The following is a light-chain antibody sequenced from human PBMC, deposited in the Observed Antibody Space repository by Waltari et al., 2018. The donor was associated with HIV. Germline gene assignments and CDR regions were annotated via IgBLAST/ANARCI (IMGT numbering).Light chain of an antibody. CDR3: QQYNDLPFT. V-gene: IGKV1-33*01. CDR1: QDINNN. Sequence: DIRLPQSPSSLSAPMGASVIITCQATQDINNNLNWYQQKTGQAPKLLIYDASVLETGVSSRFTGSGSGTNFTLTITSPQPEDVATYFCQQYNDLPFTFGPGTKV. CDR2: DAS. J-gene: IGKJ3*01.